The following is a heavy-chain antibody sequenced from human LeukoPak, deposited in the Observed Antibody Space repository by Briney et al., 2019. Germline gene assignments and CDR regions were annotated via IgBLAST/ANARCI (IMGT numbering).Heavy chain of an antibody. CDR2: IYYSGST. J-gene: IGHJ4*02. D-gene: IGHD3-22*01. CDR1: GGSISSSSYY. CDR3: ARRAKSYYYDSSSGPCDY. V-gene: IGHV4-39*01. Sequence: SETLSLTCTVSGGSISSSSYYWGWIRQPPGKGLEWIGSIYYSGSTYYNPSLKSRVTISVDTSKNQFSLKLSSVTAADTAVYYCARRAKSYYYDSSSGPCDYWGQGTLVTVSS.